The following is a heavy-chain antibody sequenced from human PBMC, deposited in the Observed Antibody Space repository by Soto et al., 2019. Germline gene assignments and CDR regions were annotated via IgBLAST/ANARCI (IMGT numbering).Heavy chain of an antibody. CDR1: GYTFTRYT. CDR3: ARMKGGGSEYFFDY. CDR2: INPSGGST. Sequence: SVKVSCKSSGYTFTRYTVHWVRQAPGQGLEWMAMINPSGGSTYYVQTFEGRVTLTSDTSTSTVFMELSSLRSEDTAVYYCARMKGGGSEYFFDYWGQGTLVTVSS. J-gene: IGHJ4*02. D-gene: IGHD2-15*01. V-gene: IGHV1-46*01.